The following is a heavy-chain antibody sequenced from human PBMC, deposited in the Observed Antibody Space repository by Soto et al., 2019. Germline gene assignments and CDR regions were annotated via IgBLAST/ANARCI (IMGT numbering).Heavy chain of an antibody. CDR2: IYYSGST. D-gene: IGHD2-15*01. V-gene: IGHV4-59*01. CDR3: ARGCSGGSCYSVDYYGMDV. CDR1: GGSISSYY. J-gene: IGHJ6*02. Sequence: LSLTCTVSGGSISSYYWSWIRQPPGKGLEWIGYIYYSGSTNYNPSLKSRVTISVDTSKNQFSLKLSSVTAADTAVYYCARGCSGGSCYSVDYYGMDVWGQGTTVTVSS.